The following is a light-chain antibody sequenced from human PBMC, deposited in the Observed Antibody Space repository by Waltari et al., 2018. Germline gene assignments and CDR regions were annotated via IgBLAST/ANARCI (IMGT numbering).Light chain of an antibody. CDR3: QQYGSSPPT. CDR1: QSVSSSY. Sequence: EIVLTQSPGTLSLSPGERATLSCRASQSVSSSYLAWYQQKPGQAPRLLIYGASSRATGIPDRFSGSGSGTDFTLTNSRLEPEDFAVYYCQQYGSSPPTFGQWTKLEIK. V-gene: IGKV3-20*01. CDR2: GAS. J-gene: IGKJ2*01.